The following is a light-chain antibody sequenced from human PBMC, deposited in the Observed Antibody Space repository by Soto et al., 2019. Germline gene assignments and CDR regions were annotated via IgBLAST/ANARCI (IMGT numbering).Light chain of an antibody. J-gene: IGLJ2*01. CDR2: EVA. Sequence: QSALTQPPFASGSPGQSVTISCTGTSSDVGGYNYVSWYQQHAGKAPKLMIYEVAKRPSGVPDRFSGSKSANTASLTVSGLQAEDEADYYCGSYADCNIVFGGGTQLTVL. CDR1: SSDVGGYNY. CDR3: GSYADCNIV. V-gene: IGLV2-8*01.